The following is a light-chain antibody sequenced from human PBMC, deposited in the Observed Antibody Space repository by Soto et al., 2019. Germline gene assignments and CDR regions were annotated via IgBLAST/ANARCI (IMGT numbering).Light chain of an antibody. CDR2: GAS. Sequence: EIVLTQSPGTLSLSPGERATLSCRASQTISNTFLAWYQQRPGQAPRLLIYGASGRAAGIPDRFSGSGSGTDFTLSISRLEPEDFAVYYCQQRSNWPRTFGQGTKVDIK. CDR3: QQRSNWPRT. V-gene: IGKV3D-20*02. J-gene: IGKJ1*01. CDR1: QTISNTF.